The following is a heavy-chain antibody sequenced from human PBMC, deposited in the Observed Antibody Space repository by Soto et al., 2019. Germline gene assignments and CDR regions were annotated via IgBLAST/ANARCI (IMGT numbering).Heavy chain of an antibody. D-gene: IGHD3-10*01. J-gene: IGHJ4*02. CDR3: APFGHGSGSYYRSVGTDY. V-gene: IGHV4-39*01. Sequence: PSETLSLTCTVSGGSISSSSYYWGWIRQPPGKGLEWIGSIYYSGSTYYNPSLKSRVTISVDTSKNQFSLKLSSVTAADTAVFYCAPFGHGSGSYYRSVGTDYWGQGTLVTVS. CDR2: IYYSGST. CDR1: GGSISSSSYY.